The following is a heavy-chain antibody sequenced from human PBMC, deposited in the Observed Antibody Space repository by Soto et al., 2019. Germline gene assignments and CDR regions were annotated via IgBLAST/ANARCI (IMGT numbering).Heavy chain of an antibody. V-gene: IGHV3-23*01. CDR3: ATSTLAVTYYDFWSGPANDFDY. CDR2: ISGSGGST. J-gene: IGHJ4*02. D-gene: IGHD3-3*01. Sequence: GGSLRLSCAASGFTFSSYAMSWVRQAPGKGLEWVSAISGSGGSTYYADSVKGRFTISRDNSKNTLYLQMNSLRAEDTAVYYCATSTLAVTYYDFWSGPANDFDYWGQGTLVTVSS. CDR1: GFTFSSYA.